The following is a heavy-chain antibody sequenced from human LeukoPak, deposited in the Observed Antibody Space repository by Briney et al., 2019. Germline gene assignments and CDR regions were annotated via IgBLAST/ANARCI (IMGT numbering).Heavy chain of an antibody. CDR3: ARQNPTDYYDSSGYPFDY. CDR2: IYYTGST. Sequence: SETLSLTCTVSGGSISSDFWSWIRQPPGRGLEWIGHIYYTGSTYYNPSLKSRVTISVDTSKNQFSLRLSSVTAADTAVYFCARQNPTDYYDSSGYPFDYWGQGTLVTVSS. CDR1: GGSISSDF. J-gene: IGHJ4*02. D-gene: IGHD3-22*01. V-gene: IGHV4-59*01.